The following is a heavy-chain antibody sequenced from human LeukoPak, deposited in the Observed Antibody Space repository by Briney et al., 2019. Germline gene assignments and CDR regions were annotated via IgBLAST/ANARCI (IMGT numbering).Heavy chain of an antibody. Sequence: PGRSLRLSCAASGFTFSSFHIHWVRQAPGKGLEWVAVIWFDGSNKNYADSVKGRFTISRDNSKNTLYLQMNSLRAEDTAVYYCARGGFHAPGYRSTSQYYFDYWGQGTLVTVSS. D-gene: IGHD2-2*01. V-gene: IGHV3-33*08. J-gene: IGHJ4*02. CDR1: GFTFSSFH. CDR3: ARGGFHAPGYRSTSQYYFDY. CDR2: IWFDGSNK.